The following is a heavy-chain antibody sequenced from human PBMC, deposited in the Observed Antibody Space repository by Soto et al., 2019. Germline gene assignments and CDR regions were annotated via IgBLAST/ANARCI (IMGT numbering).Heavy chain of an antibody. D-gene: IGHD6-13*01. Sequence: PSETLSLTCAVYGGSFSGYYWSWIRQPPGKGLEWIGEINHSGSTNYNPSLKSRVTISVDTSKNQFSLKLSSVTAADTAVYYCARVMASSSIQFDYWGQGTLVTVSS. CDR3: ARVMASSSIQFDY. J-gene: IGHJ4*02. CDR1: GGSFSGYY. CDR2: INHSGST. V-gene: IGHV4-34*01.